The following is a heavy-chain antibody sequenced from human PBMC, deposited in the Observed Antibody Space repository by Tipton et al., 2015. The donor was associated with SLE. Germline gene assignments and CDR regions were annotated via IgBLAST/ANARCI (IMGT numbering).Heavy chain of an antibody. CDR1: GDSISTSHYY. CDR2: MSSAGSI. CDR3: ARYRMLMIASFDY. Sequence: TLSLTCTVSGDSISTSHYYWGWIRQPPGKGLEWIVSMSSAGSIYYNPSLKSRVSMSVDTSKNQFSLKLTSVTAADTAIYYCARYRMLMIASFDYWGQGIPVTVSS. V-gene: IGHV4-39*07. J-gene: IGHJ4*02. D-gene: IGHD3-16*01.